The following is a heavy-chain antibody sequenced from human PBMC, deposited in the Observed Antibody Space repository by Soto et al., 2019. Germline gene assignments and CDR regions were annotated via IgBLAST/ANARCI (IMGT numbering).Heavy chain of an antibody. V-gene: IGHV3-23*01. CDR3: VRGDKGGFDL. J-gene: IGHJ3*01. CDR2: IDKTGVST. D-gene: IGHD2-21*02. Sequence: GGSLRLSCAASGFTFGSYAMSWVRQAPGKGLEWVSTIDKTGVSTYYADSVKGRFTISRDNAKNTLYLQMNSLRAEDTAVYYCVRGDKGGFDLWGQGTTVTVSS. CDR1: GFTFGSYA.